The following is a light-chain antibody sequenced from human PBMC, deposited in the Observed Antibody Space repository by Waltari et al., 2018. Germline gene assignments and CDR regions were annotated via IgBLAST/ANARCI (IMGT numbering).Light chain of an antibody. Sequence: LVLTQSPSASASLGASVQLTCSLPGEYSAYAIAWHQQQPLKGPRYLMTVNSDGSHKKGDGIPERFSGSSSDVDRYLIIARLHSDDEADYFCQTWGTGIQVFGSGTKLTVL. CDR1: GEYSAYA. CDR2: VNSDGSH. J-gene: IGLJ3*02. V-gene: IGLV4-69*01. CDR3: QTWGTGIQV.